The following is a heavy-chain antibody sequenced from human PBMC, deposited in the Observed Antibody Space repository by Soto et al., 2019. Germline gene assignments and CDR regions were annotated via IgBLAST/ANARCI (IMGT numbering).Heavy chain of an antibody. Sequence: QVQLQESGPGLVKPSQTLSLTCSVSGGAINNRDYYWSWIRQHPGKGLEWIGNIFYSGSTDHNPSLKGRLTISIDTSKNEFSLKLTSVTAADTAVYYCARDRPAFKSFGSGMDVWGQGTTVTVSS. CDR1: GGAINNRDYY. CDR3: ARDRPAFKSFGSGMDV. CDR2: IFYSGST. D-gene: IGHD3-16*01. V-gene: IGHV4-31*03. J-gene: IGHJ6*02.